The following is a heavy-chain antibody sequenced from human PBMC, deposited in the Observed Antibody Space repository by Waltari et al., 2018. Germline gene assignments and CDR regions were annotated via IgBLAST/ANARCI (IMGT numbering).Heavy chain of an antibody. V-gene: IGHV4-61*01. D-gene: IGHD3-3*01. J-gene: IGHJ5*02. CDR2: IYYSGSA. CDR1: GGSVSSGSYY. CDR3: ARSSGYNDWFDP. Sequence: QVQLQESGPGLVKPSETLSLTCTVSGGSVSSGSYYWNWIRQPPGKGLEWIGYIYYSGSANYNPSLKSRVTISVDTSKNQFSLNLSSVTAADTAVYYCARSSGYNDWFDPWGQGTLVTVSS.